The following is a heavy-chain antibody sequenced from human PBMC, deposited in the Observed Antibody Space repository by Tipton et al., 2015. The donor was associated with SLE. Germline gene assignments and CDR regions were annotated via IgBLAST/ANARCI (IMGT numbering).Heavy chain of an antibody. CDR2: IIPIFGTA. V-gene: IGHV1-69*05. D-gene: IGHD3-3*01. CDR3: ASLPTPYTIFGVVNRGQDYGMDV. Sequence: QLVQSGAEVKKPGSSVKVSCKASGGTFSSYAISWVRQAPGQGLEWMGGIIPIFGTANYAQKFQGRVTITTDESTSTACMELSSLRSEDTAVYSCASLPTPYTIFGVVNRGQDYGMDVWGQGTTVTVSS. CDR1: GGTFSSYA. J-gene: IGHJ6*02.